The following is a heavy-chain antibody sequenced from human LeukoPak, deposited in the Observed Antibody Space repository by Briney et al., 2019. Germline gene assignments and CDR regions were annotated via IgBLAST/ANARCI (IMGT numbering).Heavy chain of an antibody. D-gene: IGHD2-8*02. J-gene: IGHJ3*02. Sequence: GGSLRLCCTASGFTFGDYSMSLVRQAPGKGLEWVGFIRSKAYGGTTEYAASVKGRFTISRDDSKSIAYLQMNSLKTEDTAVYYCTRGVLPPYAFDIWGQGTMVTVSS. CDR1: GFTFGDYS. V-gene: IGHV3-49*04. CDR2: IRSKAYGGTT. CDR3: TRGVLPPYAFDI.